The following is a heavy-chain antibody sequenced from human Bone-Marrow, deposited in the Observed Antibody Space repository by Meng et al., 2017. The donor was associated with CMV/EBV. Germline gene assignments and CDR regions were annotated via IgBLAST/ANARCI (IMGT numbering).Heavy chain of an antibody. J-gene: IGHJ5*02. CDR2: INPKSGGT. CDR1: GYTFTDYF. V-gene: IGHV1-2*02. CDR3: ASQGFSPGSSTRWNNWFDP. D-gene: IGHD6-13*01. Sequence: ASVKVSCKASGYTFTDYFMHWVRQAPGQGLEWVGWINPKSGGTNYAQKFQGRVTMTRDTSISTAYMELTRLTSDDTAVYYCASQGFSPGSSTRWNNWFDPWGQGTRVTVSS.